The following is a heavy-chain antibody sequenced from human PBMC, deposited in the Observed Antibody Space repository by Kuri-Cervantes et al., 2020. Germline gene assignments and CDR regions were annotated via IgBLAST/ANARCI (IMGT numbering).Heavy chain of an antibody. D-gene: IGHD2-8*01. J-gene: IGHJ5*02. CDR1: GGSISSYY. CDR3: ARDGGYATRSWFDP. CDR2: IYYSGST. Sequence: SETLSLTCTVSGGSISSYYWSWIRQPPGKGLEWIGYIYYSGSTNYNPSLKSRVTISVDTSKNRFSLKLSSVTAADTAVYYCARDGGYATRSWFDPWGQGTLVTVSS. V-gene: IGHV4-59*01.